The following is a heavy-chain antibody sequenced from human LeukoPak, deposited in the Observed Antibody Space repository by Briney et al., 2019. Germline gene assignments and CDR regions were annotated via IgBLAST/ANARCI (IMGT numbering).Heavy chain of an antibody. CDR2: MYYSGST. D-gene: IGHD2-8*01. Sequence: SETLSLTCSVSGGSISSSSYYWGRIRQPPGKGLEWIGSMYYSGSTYHSPSFKGRVTISVDTSKNQFSLKLTSVTAADTAVYYCARHIVLMMYPLGEVGWFDPWGQGTLVAVSS. J-gene: IGHJ5*02. CDR1: GGSISSSSYY. CDR3: ARHIVLMMYPLGEVGWFDP. V-gene: IGHV4-39*01.